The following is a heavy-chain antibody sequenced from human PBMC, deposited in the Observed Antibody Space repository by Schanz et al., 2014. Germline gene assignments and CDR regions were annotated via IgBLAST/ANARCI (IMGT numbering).Heavy chain of an antibody. D-gene: IGHD1-1*01. V-gene: IGHV3-66*01. J-gene: IGHJ3*02. CDR2: IYSGGST. CDR3: ARDRWDWNNAFDI. Sequence: EVQLEVSGGGLVQPGGSLRLSCEASGFNVGNNYMSWVRQAPGKGLEWVSVIYSGGSTYYADSVKGRFTISRDNSKNTLYLQMNSLRAEDTAVYYCARDRWDWNNAFDIWGQGTMVTVSS. CDR1: GFNVGNNY.